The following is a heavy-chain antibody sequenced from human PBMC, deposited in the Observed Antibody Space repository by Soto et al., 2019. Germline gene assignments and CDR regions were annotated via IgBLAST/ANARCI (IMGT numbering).Heavy chain of an antibody. J-gene: IGHJ4*02. D-gene: IGHD3-22*01. Sequence: SETLSLTCTVSGGSISRSSYYWGWIRQPPGKGLEWIGSIYYSGSTYYNPSLKSRVTISVDTSKNQFSLKLSSVTAADTAVYYCASDYYDSSGYVNIDYWGQGTLVTVSS. V-gene: IGHV4-39*07. CDR1: GGSISRSSYY. CDR3: ASDYYDSSGYVNIDY. CDR2: IYYSGST.